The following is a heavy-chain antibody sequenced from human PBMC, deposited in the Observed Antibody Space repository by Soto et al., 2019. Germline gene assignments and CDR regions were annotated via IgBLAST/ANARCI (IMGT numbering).Heavy chain of an antibody. CDR3: ARGTYGSGSYFSQYFYYMDV. V-gene: IGHV3-7*01. CDR1: GFSFRSHW. D-gene: IGHD3-10*01. Sequence: GGSLRLSCAASGFSFRSHWMNWVRQAPGRGLEWVANIKHDGSESYYSDSVKGRFTIPRDNAKNSQNSLYLQMNSLKAEDTALYYCARGTYGSGSYFSQYFYYMDVWGRGTTVTVSS. J-gene: IGHJ6*03. CDR2: IKHDGSES.